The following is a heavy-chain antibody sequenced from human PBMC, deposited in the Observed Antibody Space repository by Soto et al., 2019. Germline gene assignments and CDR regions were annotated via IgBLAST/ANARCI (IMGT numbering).Heavy chain of an antibody. CDR1: GGTFSSYA. V-gene: IGHV1-69*13. Sequence: ASVKVSCKASGGTFSSYAISWVRQAPGQGLEWMGGIIPIFGTANYAQKFQGRVTITADESTSTAYMELSSLRSEDTAVYYCASDQAGDYDFWSGYSDAFDIWGQGTMVTVSS. D-gene: IGHD3-3*01. J-gene: IGHJ3*02. CDR3: ASDQAGDYDFWSGYSDAFDI. CDR2: IIPIFGTA.